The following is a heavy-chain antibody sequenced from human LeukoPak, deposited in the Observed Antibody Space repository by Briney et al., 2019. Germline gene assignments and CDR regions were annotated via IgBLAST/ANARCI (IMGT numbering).Heavy chain of an antibody. CDR2: ISGSGGST. V-gene: IGHV3-23*01. CDR1: GFSFSSYG. CDR3: AKDHSPFGSGSYSTRYYGMDV. D-gene: IGHD3-10*01. J-gene: IGHJ6*02. Sequence: GGSLRLSCAVSGFSFSSYGMSWVRQAPGKGLEWVAFISGSGGSTKYADSVKGSFAISRDNSKTTLYLQMNSLRAEDTAVFFCAKDHSPFGSGSYSTRYYGMDVWGQGTTVTVS.